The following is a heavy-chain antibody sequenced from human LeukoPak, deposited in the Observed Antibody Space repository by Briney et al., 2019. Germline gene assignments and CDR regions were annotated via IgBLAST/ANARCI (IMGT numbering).Heavy chain of an antibody. D-gene: IGHD2-8*01. CDR2: INPNSGGT. CDR3: ARSAAQCTNGVCYTEYYMDV. V-gene: IGHV1-2*02. CDR1: GYTFTGYY. Sequence: EASVTVSCKASGYTFTGYYMHLVRQAPGQGLEWRGWINPNSGGTNYAQKFHGRVTMTRDTYISTAYMELSRLRSDDTAVYFCARSAAQCTNGVCYTEYYMDVWGKGTTVAVSS. J-gene: IGHJ6*03.